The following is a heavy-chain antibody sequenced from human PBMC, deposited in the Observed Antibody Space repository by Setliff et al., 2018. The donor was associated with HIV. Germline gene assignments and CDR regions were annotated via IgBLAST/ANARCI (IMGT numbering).Heavy chain of an antibody. Sequence: ASVKVSCKASGYTFTSYSMHWVRQAPGQRLEWMGWLRTGTGDTSYSVKFQGRLTITRDTSANTAYMELSSVTAADTAVYYCARDRPPSTVDMLGAFDRWGQGTMVTVSS. CDR3: ARDRPPSTVDMLGAFDR. V-gene: IGHV1-3*04. CDR2: LRTGTGDT. CDR1: GYTFTSYS. J-gene: IGHJ3*02. D-gene: IGHD4-17*01.